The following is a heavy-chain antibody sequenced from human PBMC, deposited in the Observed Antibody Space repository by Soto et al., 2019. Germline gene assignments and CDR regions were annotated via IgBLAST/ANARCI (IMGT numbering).Heavy chain of an antibody. CDR1: GFTFSGSA. CDR2: IRSKANSYAT. J-gene: IGHJ4*02. CDR3: TKPSSSIDY. Sequence: EVQLVESGGGLVQPGGSLKLSCAASGFTFSGSAMHWVRQASGKGLEWVGRIRSKANSYATAYAASVKGRFTISRDDSKNTAYLQMNSLKTEDTAVYYCTKPSSSIDYWGQGTLVTVSS. V-gene: IGHV3-73*02. D-gene: IGHD6-13*01.